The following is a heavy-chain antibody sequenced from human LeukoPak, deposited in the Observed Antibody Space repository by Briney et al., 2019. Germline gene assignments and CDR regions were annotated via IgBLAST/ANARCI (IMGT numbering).Heavy chain of an antibody. V-gene: IGHV4-34*01. CDR2: INHSGST. CDR1: GGSFSGYY. J-gene: IGHJ4*02. CDR3: ARRRITIFGVVIGYDY. Sequence: PSETLSLTCAVYGGSFSGYYWSWIRQPPGKGLEWIGEINHSGSTNYNPSLKSRVTISVDTSKNQFSLKLSSVTVADTAVYYCARRRITIFGVVIGYDYWGQGTLVTVSS. D-gene: IGHD3-3*01.